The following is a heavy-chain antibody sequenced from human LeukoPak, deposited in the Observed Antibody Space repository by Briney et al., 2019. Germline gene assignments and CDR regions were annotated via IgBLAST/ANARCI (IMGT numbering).Heavy chain of an antibody. V-gene: IGHV4-34*01. J-gene: IGHJ4*02. CDR3: ARHPHYYYDNSAR. CDR2: INHSGST. Sequence: KASETLSLTCAVYGGSFSGYYWSWIRQPPGKGLEWIGEINHSGSTYYNPSLKSRVTISVDTSKNQLSLTLTSVSAADTAVYYCARHPHYYYDNSARWGQGTLVTVSS. CDR1: GGSFSGYY. D-gene: IGHD3-22*01.